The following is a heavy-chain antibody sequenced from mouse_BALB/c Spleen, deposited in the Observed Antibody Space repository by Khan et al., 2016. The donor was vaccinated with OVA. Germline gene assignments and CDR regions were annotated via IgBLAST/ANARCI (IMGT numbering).Heavy chain of an antibody. D-gene: IGHD2-10*02. J-gene: IGHJ2*01. CDR2: IDPYYGGA. V-gene: IGHV1-39*01. Sequence: VQLQQSGPELEKPGASVKISCKASGYSFTGYNMNWVKQSNGKSLEWIGNIDPYYGGATYNQKFKGKATLTVDKSSSKAYMQLKSLTSEDSAVYYCTRGYGNYVRYYFDYWGQGTTLTVSS. CDR3: TRGYGNYVRYYFDY. CDR1: GYSFTGYN.